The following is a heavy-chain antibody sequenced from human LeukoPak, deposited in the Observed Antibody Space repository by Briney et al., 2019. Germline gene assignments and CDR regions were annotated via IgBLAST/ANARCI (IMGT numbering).Heavy chain of an antibody. Sequence: SETLSVTSTDSRGSISKYNWSLIQKPPRKGLWRSGNIYTSASTNYNPSLKSRVTISADTSINPSSLKLSSVTAADTAVHYCARHEGYSSSSFHYDYWGQGTLVTVSS. D-gene: IGHD6-6*01. CDR3: ARHEGYSSSSFHYDY. CDR2: IYTSAST. V-gene: IGHV4-4*09. J-gene: IGHJ4*02. CDR1: RGSISKYN.